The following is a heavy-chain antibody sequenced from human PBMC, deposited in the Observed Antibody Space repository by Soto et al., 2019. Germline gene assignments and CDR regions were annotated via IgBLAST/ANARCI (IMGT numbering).Heavy chain of an antibody. CDR3: ARDSDCHSTSCFFPPHV. CDR1: GFTFSDEN. Sequence: GGSLRLSCSASGFTFSDENMSWVRQVPGKGLEWVSGISGGGSYIFYADSVRGRFSISRDNPKNSLFLEMNSLRVEDTAVYYCARDSDCHSTSCFFPPHVWGQGTTVTVSS. CDR2: ISGGGSYI. J-gene: IGHJ6*02. D-gene: IGHD2-2*01. V-gene: IGHV3-21*06.